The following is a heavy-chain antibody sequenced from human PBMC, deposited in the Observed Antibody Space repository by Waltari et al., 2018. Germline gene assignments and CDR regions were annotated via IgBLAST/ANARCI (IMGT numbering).Heavy chain of an antibody. V-gene: IGHV3-7*01. CDR1: GFTFSSFW. Sequence: EVQLVESGGGLVQPGGSLRLSCAASGFTFSSFWMSWVRQAPGKGLGWVANIKQDGSEKYYVDSVKGRFTISRDNAKNSLYLQMNSLRAEDTAVYYCARDADYGDPFDYWGQGTLVTVSS. CDR3: ARDADYGDPFDY. CDR2: IKQDGSEK. D-gene: IGHD4-17*01. J-gene: IGHJ4*02.